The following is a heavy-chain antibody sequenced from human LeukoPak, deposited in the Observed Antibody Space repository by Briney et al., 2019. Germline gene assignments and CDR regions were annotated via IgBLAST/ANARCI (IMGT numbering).Heavy chain of an antibody. V-gene: IGHV1-18*01. D-gene: IGHD5-24*01. CDR2: ISAYNGNT. J-gene: IGHJ3*02. Sequence: ASVKVSCKASGYTFTSYGISWVRQAPGQGLEWMGWISAYNGNTTYAQKLQGRVTMTTDTSTSTAYMELRSLRSDDTAVYYCARAMATIRRLDAFDIWGQGTMVTVSS. CDR3: ARAMATIRRLDAFDI. CDR1: GYTFTSYG.